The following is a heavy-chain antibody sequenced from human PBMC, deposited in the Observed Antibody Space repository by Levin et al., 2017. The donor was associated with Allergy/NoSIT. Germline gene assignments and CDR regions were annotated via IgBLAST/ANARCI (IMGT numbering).Heavy chain of an antibody. CDR3: ARGSTSRQREDAFDS. Sequence: PGGSLRLSCAASGFTFSSYSMNWVRQAPGKGLEWVSSISTTSSHIYYADSVKGRFTISRDNAKNSLYLQMDSLRAEDTAVYYCARGSTSRQREDAFDSWGQGTMVTVSS. V-gene: IGHV3-21*06. D-gene: IGHD2-2*01. J-gene: IGHJ3*02. CDR2: ISTTSSHI. CDR1: GFTFSSYS.